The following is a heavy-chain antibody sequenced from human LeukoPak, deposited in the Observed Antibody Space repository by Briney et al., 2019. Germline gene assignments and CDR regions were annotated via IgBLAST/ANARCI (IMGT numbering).Heavy chain of an antibody. J-gene: IGHJ4*02. CDR2: IYSGGST. CDR1: GGSISSSSYY. Sequence: ETLSLTCTVSGGSISSSSYYWGWIRQAPGKGLEWVSVIYSGGSTNYADSVKGRFTISRDNSKNTLYLQMNSLRAEDTAVYYCAREWAFWGQGTLATVSS. V-gene: IGHV3-53*01. CDR3: AREWAF.